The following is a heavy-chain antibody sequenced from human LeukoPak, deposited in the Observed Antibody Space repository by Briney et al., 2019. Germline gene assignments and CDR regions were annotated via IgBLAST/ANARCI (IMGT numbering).Heavy chain of an antibody. Sequence: KPSETLSPTCTVSGGSISSGSYYWSWIRQPAGKGLEWIGRIYTSGSTNYNPSLKSRVTISVDTSKNQFSLKLSSVTAADTAVYYCAGGIYRYYYMDVWGKGTTVTISS. V-gene: IGHV4-61*02. CDR2: IYTSGST. D-gene: IGHD5-12*01. J-gene: IGHJ6*03. CDR3: AGGIYRYYYMDV. CDR1: GGSISSGSYY.